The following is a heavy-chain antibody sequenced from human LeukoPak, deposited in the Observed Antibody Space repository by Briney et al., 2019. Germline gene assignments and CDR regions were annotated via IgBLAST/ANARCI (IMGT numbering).Heavy chain of an antibody. CDR2: ISGSGGST. J-gene: IGHJ4*02. V-gene: IGHV3-23*01. D-gene: IGHD3-22*01. CDR3: ANDGGYYDSSGYYYSSYFDY. CDR1: GFTFSSYA. Sequence: GGSLRLSCAASGFTFSSYAMSWVRQAPGKGLEWVSAISGSGGSTYYADSVKGRFTISRDNSKNTLYLQMNSLRAEDTAVYYCANDGGYYDSSGYYYSSYFDYWGQGTLVTVSS.